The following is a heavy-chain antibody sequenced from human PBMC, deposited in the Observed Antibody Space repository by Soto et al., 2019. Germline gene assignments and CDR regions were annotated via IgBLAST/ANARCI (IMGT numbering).Heavy chain of an antibody. Sequence: SVKVSCKASGGTFSSYAISWVRQAPGQGLEWMGGIVPIFGTANYAQKFQGRVTITADESTSTAYMELSSLRSEDTAVYYCAKHYYDSSGYYSDYYYGMDVWGQGTTVTVSS. J-gene: IGHJ6*02. CDR2: IVPIFGTA. CDR3: AKHYYDSSGYYSDYYYGMDV. D-gene: IGHD3-22*01. CDR1: GGTFSSYA. V-gene: IGHV1-69*13.